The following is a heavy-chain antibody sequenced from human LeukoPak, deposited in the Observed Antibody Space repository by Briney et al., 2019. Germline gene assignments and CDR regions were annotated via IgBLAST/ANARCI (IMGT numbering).Heavy chain of an antibody. D-gene: IGHD6-13*01. CDR1: GYTFTGYY. Sequence: GASVKVSCKASGYTFTGYYMHWVRQAPGQGLEWMGWINPNSGGTNYAQKFQGRVTMTRDTSISTAYMELSRLRSDDTAVYYCAIAGYSSSWYRRGWFDPWGQGTLVTVSS. J-gene: IGHJ5*02. CDR3: AIAGYSSSWYRRGWFDP. V-gene: IGHV1-2*02. CDR2: INPNSGGT.